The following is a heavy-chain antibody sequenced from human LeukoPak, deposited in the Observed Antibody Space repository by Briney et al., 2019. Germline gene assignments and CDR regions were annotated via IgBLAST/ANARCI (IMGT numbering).Heavy chain of an antibody. J-gene: IGHJ4*02. CDR2: ISPNSGGT. CDR1: GYTFTGYY. Sequence: ASVKVSCKASGYTFTGYYMHWVRQAPGQGLEWMGWISPNSGGTNYAQKFQGRVTMTRDTSISTAYMELSSLRSEDTAVYYCARGDIYDHPDYWGQGTLVTVSS. CDR3: ARGDIYDHPDY. V-gene: IGHV1-2*02. D-gene: IGHD5/OR15-5a*01.